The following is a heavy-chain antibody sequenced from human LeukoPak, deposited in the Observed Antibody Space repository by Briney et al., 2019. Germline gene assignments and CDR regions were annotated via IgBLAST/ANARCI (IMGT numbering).Heavy chain of an antibody. CDR3: AKYYYDSYEGYYFDY. V-gene: IGHV1-46*03. D-gene: IGHD3-22*01. J-gene: IGHJ4*02. CDR2: INPSGGST. Sequence: ASVKVSCKASGYTFTSYYMHWVRQAPGQGLEWMGIINPSGGSTSYAQKFQGRVTMTRDTSISTAYMELSRLKSDDTAFYYCAKYYYDSYEGYYFDYWGQGALVTVSS. CDR1: GYTFTSYY.